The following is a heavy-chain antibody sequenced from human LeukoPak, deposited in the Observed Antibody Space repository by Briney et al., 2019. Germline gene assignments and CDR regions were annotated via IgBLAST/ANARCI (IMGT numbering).Heavy chain of an antibody. V-gene: IGHV3-20*04. CDR3: ARRDYYGSGSPDF. CDR2: INWNGDRT. D-gene: IGHD3-10*01. Sequence: GGSLRLSCAASGFAFSGFWMHWVRQSPGKGLECVSGINWNGDRTGYADSVKGRFTISRDNAKKSLYLQMNSLRAEDTALYYCARRDYYGSGSPDFWGQGTLVTVSS. CDR1: GFAFSGFW. J-gene: IGHJ4*02.